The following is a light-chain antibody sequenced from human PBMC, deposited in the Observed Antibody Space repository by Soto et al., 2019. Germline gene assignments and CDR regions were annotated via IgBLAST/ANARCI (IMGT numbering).Light chain of an antibody. CDR1: QSINNNY. CDR2: GSS. J-gene: IGKJ2*01. Sequence: EVVLTQSPDTLSLSPGERATLSCRGSQSINNNYLAWYQQRPGQAPRLLIYGSSDRATGIPDRFSGSGSGTDFTLTISRLEPEDFAVYYCHQYGSSPPYTFGQGTKLEI. V-gene: IGKV3-20*01. CDR3: HQYGSSPPYT.